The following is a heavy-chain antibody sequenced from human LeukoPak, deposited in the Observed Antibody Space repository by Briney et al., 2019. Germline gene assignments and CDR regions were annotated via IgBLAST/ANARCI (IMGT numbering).Heavy chain of an antibody. J-gene: IGHJ3*02. CDR1: GYTFTGYY. CDR2: INPNSGGT. Sequence: ASVKVSCKASGYTFTGYYMHWVQQAPGQGLEWMGWINPNSGGTNYAQKFQGRVTMTRDTSISTAYMELSRLRSDDTAVYYCARAGDSIISDAFDIWGQGTKVTVSS. V-gene: IGHV1-2*02. CDR3: ARAGDSIISDAFDI. D-gene: IGHD3-22*01.